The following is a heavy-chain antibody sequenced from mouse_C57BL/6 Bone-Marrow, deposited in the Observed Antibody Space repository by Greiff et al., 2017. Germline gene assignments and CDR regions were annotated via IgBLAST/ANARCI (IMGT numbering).Heavy chain of an antibody. Sequence: EVQLQESGPGMVKPSQSLSLTCTVTGYSITSGYDWHWIRHFPGNKLEWMGYISYSGSTNYNPSLKSRISITHDTSKNHFFLKLNSVTTEDTATYYCARSVVAHYYAMDYWGQGTSVTVSS. CDR2: ISYSGST. J-gene: IGHJ4*01. V-gene: IGHV3-1*01. CDR1: GYSITSGYD. D-gene: IGHD1-1*01. CDR3: ARSVVAHYYAMDY.